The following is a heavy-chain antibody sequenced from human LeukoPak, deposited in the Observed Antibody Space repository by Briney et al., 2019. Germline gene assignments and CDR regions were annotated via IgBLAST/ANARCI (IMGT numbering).Heavy chain of an antibody. CDR1: GYTFTSYN. V-gene: IGHV1-46*01. Sequence: ASVKVSCKASGYTFTSYNMHWVRQAPGQGLEWMGIINPSGGSTSYAQKFEGRVTMTRDTSTSTVYMGLSSLRSEDTAVYYCAREGAVLGVVVPAGGFNWGQGTLVTVSS. J-gene: IGHJ4*02. D-gene: IGHD2-2*01. CDR3: AREGAVLGVVVPAGGFN. CDR2: INPSGGST.